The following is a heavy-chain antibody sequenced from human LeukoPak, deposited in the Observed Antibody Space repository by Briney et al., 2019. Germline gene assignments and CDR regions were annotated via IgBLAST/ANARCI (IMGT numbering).Heavy chain of an antibody. D-gene: IGHD5-18*01. CDR3: AKEAGYNYAPLDY. CDR2: IADNGSTK. Sequence: QPGGSLRLSCAASGVTFSGYGTNWVRHAPRKGGEGVADIADNGSTKQYADSVKGRFNISRDNSRNTLYLQMNSLRSEDTAVYYCAKEAGYNYAPLDYWGQGTLVTVSS. CDR1: GVTFSGYG. J-gene: IGHJ4*02. V-gene: IGHV3-30*18.